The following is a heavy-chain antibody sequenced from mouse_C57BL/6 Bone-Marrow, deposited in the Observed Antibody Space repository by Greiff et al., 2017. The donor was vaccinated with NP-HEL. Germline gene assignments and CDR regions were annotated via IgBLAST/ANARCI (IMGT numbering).Heavy chain of an antibody. J-gene: IGHJ2*01. Sequence: VHLVESGPELVKPGASVKLSCKASGYTFTSYDINWVKQRPGQGLEWIGWIYPRDGSTKYNEKFKGKATLTVDTSSSTAHMELHSLTSEDSAVYFCARRTTVVAGDYWGQGTTLTVSS. CDR1: GYTFTSYD. CDR3: ARRTTVVAGDY. V-gene: IGHV1-85*01. D-gene: IGHD1-1*01. CDR2: IYPRDGST.